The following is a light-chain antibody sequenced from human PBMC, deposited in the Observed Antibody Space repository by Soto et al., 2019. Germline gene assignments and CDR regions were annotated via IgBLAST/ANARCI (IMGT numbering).Light chain of an antibody. CDR3: QQYNFWPPFT. V-gene: IGKV3-15*01. CDR2: DAS. Sequence: EIVMTQSPATLSVSPGERATLSCSANQSVNRNLAWYRQKPGQAPRLLISDASTRATGVPARFSGSGSGTEFTLTISSLQSEDSGIYYCQQYNFWPPFTFGGGTKVEIK. CDR1: QSVNRN. J-gene: IGKJ4*01.